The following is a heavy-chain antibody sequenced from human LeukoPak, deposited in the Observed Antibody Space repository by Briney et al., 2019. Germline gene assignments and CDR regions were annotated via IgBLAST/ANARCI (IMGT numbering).Heavy chain of an antibody. CDR3: CNRAFDI. D-gene: IGHD2/OR15-2a*01. CDR1: GFMFSSYW. CDR2: ISYDGSNK. V-gene: IGHV3-30*03. Sequence: GGSLRLSCAASGFMFSSYWMHWVRQAPGKGLEWVAVISYDGSNKYYADSVKGRFTISRDNSKNTLYLQMNSLRAEDTAVYYCCNRAFDIWGQGTMVTVSS. J-gene: IGHJ3*02.